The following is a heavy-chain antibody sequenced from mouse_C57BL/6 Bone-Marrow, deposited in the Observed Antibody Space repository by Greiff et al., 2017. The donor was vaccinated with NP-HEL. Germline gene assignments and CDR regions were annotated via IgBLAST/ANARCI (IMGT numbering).Heavy chain of an antibody. CDR2: IHPNSGST. CDR1: GYTFTSYW. CDR3: ARWGIFTTDGDY. J-gene: IGHJ2*01. V-gene: IGHV1-64*01. D-gene: IGHD1-1*01. Sequence: QVQLQQPGAELVKPGASVKLSCKASGYTFTSYWMHWVKQRPGQGLEWIGMIHPNSGSTNYNEKFKSKATLTVDKSSSTAYMQLSSLTSEDSAVYYCARWGIFTTDGDYWGQGTTLTVSS.